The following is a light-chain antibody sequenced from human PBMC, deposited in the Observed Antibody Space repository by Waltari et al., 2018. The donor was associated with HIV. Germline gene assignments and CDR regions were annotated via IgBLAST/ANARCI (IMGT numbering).Light chain of an antibody. CDR3: QSYDSSLSDSVV. CDR2: TNS. CDR1: SSNIGAGYD. Sequence: QSVLTQPPSVSGAPGQRVTISCTGSSSNIGAGYDVHWSQQLPGTAPKLLIDTNSNRPSGVPDRFSGSKSGTSASLAITGLQADDEAHYYCQSYDSSLSDSVVFGGGTTLTVL. J-gene: IGLJ2*01. V-gene: IGLV1-40*01.